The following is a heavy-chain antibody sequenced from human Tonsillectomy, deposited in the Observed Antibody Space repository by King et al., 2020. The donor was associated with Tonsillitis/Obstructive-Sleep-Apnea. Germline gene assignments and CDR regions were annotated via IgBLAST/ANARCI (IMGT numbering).Heavy chain of an antibody. V-gene: IGHV3-30*18. CDR2: VSYDGSNE. CDR1: GFTFSSYG. J-gene: IGHJ6*02. CDR3: AKDGHGDSSMDV. Sequence: QLVQSGGGVVQPGRSLRLSCAASGFTFSSYGMHWVRQAPGKGLEWVAVVSYDGSNEYYADSVKGRFTISRDNSKNTLYLQMNSLRAEDTAVYYCAKDGHGDSSMDVWGQGTTVTVSS. D-gene: IGHD4-17*01.